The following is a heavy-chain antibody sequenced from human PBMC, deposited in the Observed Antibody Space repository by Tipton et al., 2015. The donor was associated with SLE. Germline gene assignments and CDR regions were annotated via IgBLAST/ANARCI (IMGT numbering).Heavy chain of an antibody. D-gene: IGHD3-3*01. CDR2: IYYSGST. J-gene: IGHJ6*02. CDR3: ARGSRGYYDFWSGPLYGMDV. Sequence: TLSLTCTVSGGSISSYYWSWIRQPPGKGLEWIGYIYYSGSTNYNPPLKSRVTISVDTSKNQFSLKVSSVTAADTAVYYCARGSRGYYDFWSGPLYGMDVWGQGTTVTVSS. CDR1: GGSISSYY. V-gene: IGHV4-59*01.